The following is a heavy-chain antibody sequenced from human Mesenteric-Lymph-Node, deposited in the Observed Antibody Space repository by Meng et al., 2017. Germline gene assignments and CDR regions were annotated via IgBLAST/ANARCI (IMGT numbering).Heavy chain of an antibody. CDR2: INPNSGAT. CDR1: GYTFTSYY. V-gene: IGHV1-2*06. Sequence: GESLKISCAASGYTFTSYYIHWVRQAPGQGLEWMGRINPNSGATDYAQNFQARLTMTRDTSISTAYMDLSSLRSDDTAVFYCARGLFDMDVWGQGTTVTVSS. CDR3: ARGLFDMDV. J-gene: IGHJ6*02.